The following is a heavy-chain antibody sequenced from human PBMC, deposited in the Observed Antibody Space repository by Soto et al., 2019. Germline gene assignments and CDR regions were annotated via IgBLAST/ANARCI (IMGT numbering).Heavy chain of an antibody. CDR1: GGSISSSSYY. CDR2: IYYSGST. J-gene: IGHJ6*03. V-gene: IGHV4-39*01. Sequence: PSETLSLTCTVSGGSISSSSYYWGWIRQPPGKGLEWIGSIYYSGSTYYNPSLKSRVTISVDTSKNQFSLKLSSVTAADTAVYYCASQSRIWLPDYYYYYMDVWGKGTTVTVSS. CDR3: ASQSRIWLPDYYYYYMDV. D-gene: IGHD5-18*01.